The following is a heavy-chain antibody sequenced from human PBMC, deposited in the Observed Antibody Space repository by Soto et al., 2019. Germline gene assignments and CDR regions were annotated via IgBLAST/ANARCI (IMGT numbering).Heavy chain of an antibody. D-gene: IGHD5-12*01. J-gene: IGHJ4*02. CDR2: IWYDGSSQ. Sequence: PGGSLRLSCAASGFSFSYYGMHWVRQAPGKGLEWLAVIWYDGSSQDYADSVKGRFTVSRDNSKNMLFLQMDSLRVEDTAIYYCTRGEGDGYNYSDYWGQGILVTVSS. V-gene: IGHV3-33*08. CDR1: GFSFSYYG. CDR3: TRGEGDGYNYSDY.